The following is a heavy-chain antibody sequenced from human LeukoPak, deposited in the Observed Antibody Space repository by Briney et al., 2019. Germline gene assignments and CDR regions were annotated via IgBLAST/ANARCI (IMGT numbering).Heavy chain of an antibody. CDR1: RFALSSYG. V-gene: IGHV3-30*02. Sequence: QPGGSPRLSCAASRFALSSYGMYWVRQTPDKGLEWVAYSRRDGTYVNYADSVKGRFIISRDNSKNTLGLQMNSLRVEDTALYYCASGGPTRGTLASWGQGTLVPVSS. J-gene: IGHJ4*02. D-gene: IGHD1-26*01. CDR3: ASGGPTRGTLAS. CDR2: SRRDGTYV.